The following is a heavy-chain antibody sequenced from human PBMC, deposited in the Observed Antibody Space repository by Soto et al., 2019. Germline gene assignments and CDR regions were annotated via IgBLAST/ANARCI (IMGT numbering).Heavy chain of an antibody. Sequence: QVQLQESGPGLVKPSETLSLTCTVSGGSISDYYWSWFRQAPGKGLDWIGYVYYSGSTNYNPSLQSRVTMPVDQSKNQFSLKLSSVTAADTAVYYCARQAIDWGQGTLVTVSS. V-gene: IGHV4-59*08. CDR1: GGSISDYY. J-gene: IGHJ4*02. CDR3: ARQAID. CDR2: VYYSGST.